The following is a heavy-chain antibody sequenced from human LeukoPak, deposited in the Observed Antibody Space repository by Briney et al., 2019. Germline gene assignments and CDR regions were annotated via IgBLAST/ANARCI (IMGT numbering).Heavy chain of an antibody. CDR1: GYTFTGYY. Sequence: ASVKVSCKASGYTFTGYYMHWVRQAPGQGLEWMGWINPNSGGTNYAQKFQGRVTMTSDTSISTAFMELSRLTSDDTAIYYCARHMAYSSGWSGWFNPWGQGTLVTVSS. V-gene: IGHV1-2*02. CDR3: ARHMAYSSGWSGWFNP. D-gene: IGHD6-19*01. CDR2: INPNSGGT. J-gene: IGHJ5*02.